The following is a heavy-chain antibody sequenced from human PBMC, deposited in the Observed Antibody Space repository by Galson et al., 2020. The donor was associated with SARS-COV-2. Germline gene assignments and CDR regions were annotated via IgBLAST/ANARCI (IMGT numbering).Heavy chain of an antibody. CDR2: FDPEDGET. V-gene: IGHV1-24*01. CDR1: GYTLTELS. CDR3: ATGVPTYYDFWGGFYSFHHGMDG. Sequence: ASVKVSCKVSGYTLTELSMHWVRQAPGKGLEWMGGFDPEDGETIYAQKFQGRVTMTEDTSTDTAYMELSSLRSEDTAVYYCATGVPTYYDFWGGFYSFHHGMDGWGQGTTVTVSS. J-gene: IGHJ6*01. D-gene: IGHD3-3*01.